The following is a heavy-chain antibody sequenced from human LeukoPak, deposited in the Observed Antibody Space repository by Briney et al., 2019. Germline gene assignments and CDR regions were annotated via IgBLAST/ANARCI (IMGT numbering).Heavy chain of an antibody. J-gene: IGHJ4*02. CDR3: AKDVRYCSGGSCPNWYYFDY. Sequence: PGRSLRLSCAASGFTFSSYGMHWVRQAPGKELEWVAVISYDGSNKYYADSVKGRFTISRDNSKNTLYLQMNSLRAEDTAVYYCAKDVRYCSGGSCPNWYYFDYWGQGTLVTVSS. CDR2: ISYDGSNK. V-gene: IGHV3-30*18. CDR1: GFTFSSYG. D-gene: IGHD2-15*01.